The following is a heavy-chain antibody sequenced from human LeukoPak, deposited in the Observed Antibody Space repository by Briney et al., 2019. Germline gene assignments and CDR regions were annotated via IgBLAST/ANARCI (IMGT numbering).Heavy chain of an antibody. V-gene: IGHV3-21*01. CDR1: GFSFSSSA. Sequence: GGSLRLSCAASGFSFSSSAMDWVRQAPGKGLEWVASISTSGGHIYYAASLKGRFTISRDNAKHSLYLQMNSLRAEDTAVYYCSRASCSTTSCRPPFEYWGQGTLVTVSS. CDR2: ISTSGGHI. J-gene: IGHJ4*02. CDR3: SRASCSTTSCRPPFEY. D-gene: IGHD2-2*01.